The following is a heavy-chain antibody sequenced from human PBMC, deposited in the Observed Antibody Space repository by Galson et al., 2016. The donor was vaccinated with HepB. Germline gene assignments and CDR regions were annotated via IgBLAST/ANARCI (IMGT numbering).Heavy chain of an antibody. CDR2: ISAYNANT. D-gene: IGHD1-26*01. Sequence: SVKVSCKASGYIFTTYGVAWVRQAPGQGLEWMGWISAYNANTDYEQKMQGRVTMTTETSTSTAYMELRSLRSDDTAVYYCARVKSSGRAFHFDYWGQGTLVTVSS. CDR3: ARVKSSGRAFHFDY. CDR1: GYIFTTYG. J-gene: IGHJ4*02. V-gene: IGHV1-18*01.